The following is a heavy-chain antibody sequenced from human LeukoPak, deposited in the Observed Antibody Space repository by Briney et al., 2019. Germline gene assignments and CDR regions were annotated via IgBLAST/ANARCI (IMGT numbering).Heavy chain of an antibody. CDR1: GYSFPNYW. Sequence: GESLKISCKGSGYSFPNYWIGWVRQMPGKGLEWMGIIYPGNSDTRYSPSFQGQVTISADKSISTAYLQWSSLKASDTAVYYCARQFVLVTGIFDYWGQGTLVTVSS. V-gene: IGHV5-51*01. CDR3: ARQFVLVTGIFDY. J-gene: IGHJ4*02. D-gene: IGHD1-14*01. CDR2: IYPGNSDT.